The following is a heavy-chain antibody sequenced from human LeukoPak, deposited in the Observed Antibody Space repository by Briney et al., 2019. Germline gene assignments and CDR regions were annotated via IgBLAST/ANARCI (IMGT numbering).Heavy chain of an antibody. Sequence: GGPLRLSCAASGFSFTNAWMSWVRQAPGKGLEWVGRIKSRTDGGTADYAAPVKGRFTISRDDSKNTLYLQMNSLKTEDTAVYYCSSGAVAAYFDHWGLGTLVTVSS. CDR1: GFSFTNAW. CDR3: SSGAVAAYFDH. J-gene: IGHJ4*02. V-gene: IGHV3-15*01. CDR2: IKSRTDGGTA. D-gene: IGHD6-19*01.